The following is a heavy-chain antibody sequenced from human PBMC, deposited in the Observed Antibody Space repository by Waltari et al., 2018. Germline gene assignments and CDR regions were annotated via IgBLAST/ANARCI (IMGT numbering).Heavy chain of an antibody. D-gene: IGHD2-21*02. CDR3: ARNQVETALGY. CDR2: IYSGGTT. J-gene: IGHJ4*02. Sequence: EVQLVESGGGWIQPGGSLRLSCVASGVTVGNNYMTWLRPAPGKGLELVSLIYSGGTTYYADSVRGRFTISRDGSKNTVYLQMNSLRAEDTAVYFCARNQVETALGYWGQGTLVTVSS. V-gene: IGHV3-53*01. CDR1: GVTVGNNY.